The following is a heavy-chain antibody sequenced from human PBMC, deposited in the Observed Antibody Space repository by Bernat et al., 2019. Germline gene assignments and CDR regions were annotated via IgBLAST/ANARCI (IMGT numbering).Heavy chain of an antibody. J-gene: IGHJ3*02. Sequence: QVQLVESGGGVVQPGRSLRLSCAASGFTFSSYGMHWVRQAPGKGLEWVAVIWYDGSNKYYADSVKGRFTISRDNSKNKLYLQMNSLRAEDTAVYYCAREIAYYYDSDAFDIWGQGTMVTVSS. CDR2: IWYDGSNK. V-gene: IGHV3-33*01. CDR3: AREIAYYYDSDAFDI. D-gene: IGHD3-22*01. CDR1: GFTFSSYG.